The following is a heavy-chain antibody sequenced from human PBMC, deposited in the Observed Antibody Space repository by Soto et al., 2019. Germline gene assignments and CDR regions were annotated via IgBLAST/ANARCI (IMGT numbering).Heavy chain of an antibody. CDR2: IYHAGNT. V-gene: IGHV4-39*01. CDR1: GGSISGTTYN. CDR3: ATWGSAATIPEAFDI. Sequence: QLQLQESGPGLVRPSETLSLTCTGSGGSISGTTYNWGWIRQPPGKALERVGNIYHAGNTDYNPSLKRRGTISADTSKSQFSLKLSSVTAADTAPYYCATWGSAATIPEAFDISGQGTMVIGSS. J-gene: IGHJ3*02. D-gene: IGHD5-12*01.